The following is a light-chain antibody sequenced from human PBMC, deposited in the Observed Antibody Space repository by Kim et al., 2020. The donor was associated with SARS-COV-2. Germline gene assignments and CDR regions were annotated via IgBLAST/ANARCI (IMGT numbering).Light chain of an antibody. CDR1: QDVSKS. V-gene: IGKV1-NL1*01. CDR3: QQYYTNPYT. CDR2: ATS. J-gene: IGKJ2*01. Sequence: GDRITITCRASQDVSKSLAWYQQKPGRAPKLLLYATSTLESGVPSRFSGSGSGTDFTLTISSLQPEDFATYFCQQYYTNPYTFGQGTKLEI.